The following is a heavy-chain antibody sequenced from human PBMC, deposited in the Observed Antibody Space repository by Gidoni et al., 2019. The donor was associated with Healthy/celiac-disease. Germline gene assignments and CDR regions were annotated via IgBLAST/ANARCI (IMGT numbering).Heavy chain of an antibody. D-gene: IGHD2-2*01. CDR3: ARLYCSSTSCSYYYYYGMDV. J-gene: IGHJ6*02. V-gene: IGHV3-21*01. CDR2: ISSSSSYI. CDR1: GFTFSSYS. Sequence: EVQLVESGGGLVKPGGSLRLSCAASGFTFSSYSMNWVRQAPGKGLEWVSSISSSSSYIYYADSVKGRFTISRDNAKNSLYLQMNSLRAEDTAVYYCARLYCSSTSCSYYYYYGMDVWGQGTTVTVSS.